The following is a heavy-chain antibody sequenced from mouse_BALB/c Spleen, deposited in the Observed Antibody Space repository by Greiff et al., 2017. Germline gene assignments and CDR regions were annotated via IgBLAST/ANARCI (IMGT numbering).Heavy chain of an antibody. D-gene: IGHD2-1*01. CDR1: GYTFSSYW. J-gene: IGHJ4*01. V-gene: IGHV1-9*01. CDR2: ILPGSGST. CDR3: ARGGNYGAMDY. Sequence: QVQLQQSGAELMKPGASVKISCKATGYTFSSYWIEWVKQRPGHGLEWIGEILPGSGSTNYNEKFKGKATFTADTSSNTAYMQLSSLTSEDSAVYYCARGGNYGAMDYWGQGTSVTVSS.